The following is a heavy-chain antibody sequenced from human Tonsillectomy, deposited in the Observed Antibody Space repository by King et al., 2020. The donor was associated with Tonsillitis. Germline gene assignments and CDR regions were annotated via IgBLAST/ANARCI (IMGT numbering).Heavy chain of an antibody. D-gene: IGHD2-2*01. Sequence: VQLQQWGAGLLKPSEPLSLTCAVYGGSFSGYYWSWIRQPPGKGLEWIGEINHSGSTNYNPSLKSRVTISVDTSKNQFSLKLSSVTAADTAVYYCARERRSCSSTSCPQYYYYMDVWGKGTTVTVSS. CDR2: INHSGST. V-gene: IGHV4-34*01. J-gene: IGHJ6*03. CDR3: ARERRSCSSTSCPQYYYYMDV. CDR1: GGSFSGYY.